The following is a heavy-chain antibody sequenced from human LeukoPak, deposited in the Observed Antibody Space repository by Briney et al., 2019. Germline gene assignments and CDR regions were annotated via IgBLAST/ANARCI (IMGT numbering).Heavy chain of an antibody. Sequence: ASVIVSCKSFGFTFSNYGFTWVRQAPGQGLEWIGWISAYNGDRKFAPRLQGRVTMTTDTSTGTAYMELRSLTSDDTAVYYCGRDFSNTSGFKVVVDYWGQGTLVTVSS. CDR2: ISAYNGDR. CDR1: GFTFSNYG. D-gene: IGHD3-22*01. V-gene: IGHV1-18*01. CDR3: GRDFSNTSGFKVVVDY. J-gene: IGHJ4*02.